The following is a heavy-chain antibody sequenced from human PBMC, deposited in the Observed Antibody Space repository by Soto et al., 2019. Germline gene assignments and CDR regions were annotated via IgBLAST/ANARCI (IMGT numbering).Heavy chain of an antibody. Sequence: QVQLVQSGAEVKKPGASVKVSCTASGYTFTSYAMHWVRQAPGQRLEWMGWINAGNCNTKYSQTFQARVHSTSDTAASTAYMELSSVRSEDTAVYYCARDGFGGLWGYYMVYWTFDIWGQGTMVTVSS. CDR1: GYTFTSYA. CDR2: INAGNCNT. CDR3: ARDGFGGLWGYYMVYWTFDI. J-gene: IGHJ3*02. D-gene: IGHD3-3*01. V-gene: IGHV1-3*01.